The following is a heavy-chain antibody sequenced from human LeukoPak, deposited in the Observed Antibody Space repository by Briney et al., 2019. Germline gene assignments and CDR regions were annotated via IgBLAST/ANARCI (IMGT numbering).Heavy chain of an antibody. Sequence: PSETLSLTCAVSGAFITNSHWWSWARQPPGKGLEGIGETYHSGTTNYNPSLQSRVTMSVDKSKNQFSLKLSSVTAADTAVYYCATYFYGEYGSYYFDYWGQGTLVTVSS. CDR3: ATYFYGEYGSYYFDY. V-gene: IGHV4-4*02. J-gene: IGHJ4*02. CDR2: TYHSGTT. D-gene: IGHD4-17*01. CDR1: GAFITNSHW.